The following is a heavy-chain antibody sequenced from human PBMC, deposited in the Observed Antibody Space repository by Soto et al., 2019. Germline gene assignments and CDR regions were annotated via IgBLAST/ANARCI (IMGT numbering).Heavy chain of an antibody. CDR3: ARDHLDVYDPLDLDY. J-gene: IGHJ4*01. CDR2: ISISSSTI. V-gene: IGHV3-48*01. Sequence: GRLRISSAGSRYTVISYSFIWVRQAPGKWLEWVSYISISSSTIYYADSVKGRFTISRDNAKNSLYLHMNSLRAEDTAVYYCARDHLDVYDPLDLDYWG. CDR1: RYTVISYS. D-gene: IGHD5-12*01.